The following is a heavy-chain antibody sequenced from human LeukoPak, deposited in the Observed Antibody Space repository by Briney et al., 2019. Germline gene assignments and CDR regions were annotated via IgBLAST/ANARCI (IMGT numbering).Heavy chain of an antibody. CDR2: FDPEDGET. J-gene: IGHJ4*02. D-gene: IGHD3-10*01. Sequence: GASVKVSCKVSGYTLTELSMHWVRQAPGKGLEWMGGFDPEDGETIYAQKFQGRVTMTVDTSTDTAYMELSSLRSEDTAVYYCATFTMVRGSHCWGQGTLVTVSS. V-gene: IGHV1-24*01. CDR3: ATFTMVRGSHC. CDR1: GYTLTELS.